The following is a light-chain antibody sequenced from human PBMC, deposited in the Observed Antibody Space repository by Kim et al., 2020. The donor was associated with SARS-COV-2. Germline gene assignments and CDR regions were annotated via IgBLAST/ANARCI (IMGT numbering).Light chain of an antibody. CDR1: SSDIGAFNY. J-gene: IGLJ1*01. V-gene: IGLV2-14*03. Sequence: GQSITISCTGTSSDIGAFNYGSWFQQHPGKAPKLLIYDVSQRPSGISNRFSGSTSGYTASLTISGLQAEDEADYYCSSYTNANTRLFGPGTKVTVL. CDR2: DVS. CDR3: SSYTNANTRL.